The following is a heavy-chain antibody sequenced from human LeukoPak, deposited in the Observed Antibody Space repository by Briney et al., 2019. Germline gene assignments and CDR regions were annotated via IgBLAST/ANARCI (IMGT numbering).Heavy chain of an antibody. Sequence: GESLRLSCAASGFTFSSYAMSWVRQAPGKVLDWVSGISGSGGSTYYTDSVKGRFTISRDNSKNTLYLQMNSLRAEDTAVYYCAKDMVRGVNSGFNYWGQGTLVTVSS. D-gene: IGHD3-10*01. CDR2: ISGSGGST. V-gene: IGHV3-23*01. CDR3: AKDMVRGVNSGFNY. CDR1: GFTFSSYA. J-gene: IGHJ4*02.